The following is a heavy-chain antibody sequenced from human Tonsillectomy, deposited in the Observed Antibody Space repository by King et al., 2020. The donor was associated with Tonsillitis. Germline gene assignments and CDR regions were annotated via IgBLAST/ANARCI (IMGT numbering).Heavy chain of an antibody. D-gene: IGHD6-19*01. Sequence: VQLVESGGGVVQPGRSLKLSCAASGFIFSNFGIHWVRQAPGKGLEWVAVVWYDGSIKYYADSVKGRFTISRDNSKNTMYVQMSSLRAEDTAVYYCARDQGAGLDYWGQGTLVTVSS. CDR3: ARDQGAGLDY. J-gene: IGHJ4*02. V-gene: IGHV3-33*08. CDR1: GFIFSNFG. CDR2: VWYDGSIK.